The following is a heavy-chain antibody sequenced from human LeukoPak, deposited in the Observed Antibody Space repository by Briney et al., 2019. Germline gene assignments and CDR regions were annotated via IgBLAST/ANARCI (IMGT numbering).Heavy chain of an antibody. V-gene: IGHV3-53*01. Sequence: GGSLRLSCAVSGFTVSSNHMSWVRQAPGKGLEWVSVFYSGGDTHYADSVKGRFTISRDNSKNTLYLQMNSLRAEDTAVYYCARDAWVAAGVYYVDFWGQGTLVTVSS. CDR1: GFTVSSNH. CDR2: FYSGGDT. D-gene: IGHD2-15*01. CDR3: ARDAWVAAGVYYVDF. J-gene: IGHJ4*02.